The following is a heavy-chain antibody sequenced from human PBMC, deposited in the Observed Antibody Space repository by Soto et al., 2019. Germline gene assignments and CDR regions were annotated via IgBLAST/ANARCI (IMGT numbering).Heavy chain of an antibody. Sequence: SVKVSCKASGYTFTSYGISWVRQAPGQGLEWMGGIIPIFGTANYAQKFQGRVTITADKSTSTAYMELSSLRSEDTAVYYCARDSDTAMDDYWGQGTLVTVSS. D-gene: IGHD5-18*01. V-gene: IGHV1-69*06. CDR1: GYTFTSYG. CDR2: IIPIFGTA. J-gene: IGHJ4*02. CDR3: ARDSDTAMDDY.